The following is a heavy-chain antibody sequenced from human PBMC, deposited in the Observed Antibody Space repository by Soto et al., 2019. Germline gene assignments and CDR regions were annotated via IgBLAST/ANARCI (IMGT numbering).Heavy chain of an antibody. J-gene: IGHJ6*03. V-gene: IGHV3-33*01. CDR1: GFTFSSYG. CDR2: IWYDGSNK. Sequence: QVQLVEPGGGVVQPGRSLRLSCAASGFTFSSYGMHWVRQAPGKGLEWVAVIWYDGSNKYYADSVKGRFTISRDNSKNTLYLQMNSLRAEDTAVYYCARTKVEPYYYYYMDVWGKGTTVTVSS. CDR3: ARTKVEPYYYYYMDV. D-gene: IGHD1-1*01.